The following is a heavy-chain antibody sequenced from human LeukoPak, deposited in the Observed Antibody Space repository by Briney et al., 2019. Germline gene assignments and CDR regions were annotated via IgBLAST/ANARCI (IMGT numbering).Heavy chain of an antibody. V-gene: IGHV3-23*01. J-gene: IGHJ4*02. CDR3: AKHVDFGDYLIDY. CDR2: ISGTSGST. D-gene: IGHD4-17*01. CDR1: GFTFHSYA. Sequence: GGSLRLSCAASGFTFHSYAMSWVRQAPGKGLECVSAISGTSGSTYYADSVKGRFTISRDNSKNTLYLQMNSLRAGDTAVYYCAKHVDFGDYLIDYWGQGTLVTVSS.